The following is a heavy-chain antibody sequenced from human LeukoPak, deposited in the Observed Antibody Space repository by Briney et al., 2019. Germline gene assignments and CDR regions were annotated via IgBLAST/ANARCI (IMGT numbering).Heavy chain of an antibody. CDR2: ISGSGGST. V-gene: IGHV3-23*01. J-gene: IGHJ3*02. CDR3: AKVLLLWFGEFVAFDI. Sequence: GGSLRLSCAASGFTFSSYGMHWVRQAPGKGLEWVSAISGSGGSTYYADSVKGRFTISRDNSKNTLYLQMNSLRAEDTAVYYCAKVLLLWFGEFVAFDIWGQGTMVTVSS. D-gene: IGHD3-10*01. CDR1: GFTFSSYG.